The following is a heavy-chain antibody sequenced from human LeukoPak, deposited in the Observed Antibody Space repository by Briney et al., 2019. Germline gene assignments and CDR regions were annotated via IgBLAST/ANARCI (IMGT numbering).Heavy chain of an antibody. J-gene: IGHJ4*02. CDR3: ARGGLHIVATSHHFDY. CDR2: IIPILGIA. Sequence: WASVKVSCKASGGTFSSYAISWVRQAPGQGLEWMGRIIPILGIANYAQKFQGRVTITADKSTSTAYMELSSLRSEDTAVYYCARGGLHIVATSHHFDYWGQGTLVTVSS. CDR1: GGTFSSYA. D-gene: IGHD5-12*01. V-gene: IGHV1-69*04.